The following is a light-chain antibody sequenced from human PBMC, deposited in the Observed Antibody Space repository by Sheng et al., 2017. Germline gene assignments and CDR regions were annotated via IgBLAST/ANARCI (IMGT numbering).Light chain of an antibody. CDR1: QSVDTY. CDR3: QQRTNWRLGLT. CDR2: DAS. Sequence: EVVLTQSPATLSLSPGERATLSCRASQSVDTYLAWYQQKPGQAPRLLIYDASKRATGISARFSGSGSGTDFILTISSLEPDDIAVYYCQQRTNWRLGLTFGPGTKVDIK. J-gene: IGKJ3*01. V-gene: IGKV3-11*01.